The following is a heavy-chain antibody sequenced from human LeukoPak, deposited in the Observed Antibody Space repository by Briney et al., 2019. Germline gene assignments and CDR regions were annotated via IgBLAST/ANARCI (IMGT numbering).Heavy chain of an antibody. CDR1: GFTFSSYA. J-gene: IGHJ4*02. V-gene: IGHV3-23*01. Sequence: GGSLRLSCAASGFTFSSYAMSWVRQAPGKGLEWVSSISGSGGSTYYADSVKGRFTISRDNSKNTLFLQMNSLRAEDTALYYCAKVPSSSWYKGIDYWGQGALVTASS. D-gene: IGHD6-13*01. CDR2: ISGSGGST. CDR3: AKVPSSSWYKGIDY.